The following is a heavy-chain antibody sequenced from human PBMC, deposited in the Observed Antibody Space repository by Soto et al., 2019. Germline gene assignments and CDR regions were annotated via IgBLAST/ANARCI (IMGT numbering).Heavy chain of an antibody. Sequence: PGGSLRLSCAASGFTFSGHYMDWVRQAPGKGLEWVGRIRNKANSYTTEYAASVKGRFTISRDDSKNSLYLQMNSLKTEDTAVYYCARVRIITPAATERSLDYWGQGTLVTVSS. V-gene: IGHV3-72*01. D-gene: IGHD2-2*01. CDR2: IRNKANSYTT. CDR3: ARVRIITPAATERSLDY. J-gene: IGHJ4*02. CDR1: GFTFSGHY.